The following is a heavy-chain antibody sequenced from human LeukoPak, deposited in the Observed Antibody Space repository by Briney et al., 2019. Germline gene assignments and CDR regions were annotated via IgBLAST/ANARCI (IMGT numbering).Heavy chain of an antibody. V-gene: IGHV3-9*01. CDR2: ISWNSGSI. CDR1: GFKFDDYA. CDR3: ARVMGAYAFDI. J-gene: IGHJ3*02. Sequence: GGSLRLSCAASGFKFDDYAMHWVRQAPGKGLEWVSGISWNSGSIGYADSVKGRFTISRDNAKNSLYLQMNSLRGEDTAVYYCARVMGAYAFDIWGQGTMVTVSS. D-gene: IGHD1-26*01.